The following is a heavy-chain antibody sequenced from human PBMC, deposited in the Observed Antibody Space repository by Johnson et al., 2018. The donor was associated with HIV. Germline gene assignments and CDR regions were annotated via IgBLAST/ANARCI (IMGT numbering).Heavy chain of an antibody. V-gene: IGHV3-23*04. CDR2: ISGSGGST. Sequence: VQLVESGGGLVQPGGSLRLSCAASGFTFSSYAMSWVRQAPGKGLEWVSAISGSGGSTYYADSVKGRFTISRDNSKNSLYLQMSSLRAGDTAVYYCARGRASWELYDAFDIWGQWTMVTVSS. CDR3: ARGRASWELYDAFDI. CDR1: GFTFSSYA. D-gene: IGHD1-26*01. J-gene: IGHJ3*02.